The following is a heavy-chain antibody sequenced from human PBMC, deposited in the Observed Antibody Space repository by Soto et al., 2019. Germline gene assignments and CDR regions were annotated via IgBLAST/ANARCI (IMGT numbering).Heavy chain of an antibody. J-gene: IGHJ6*02. D-gene: IGHD5-18*01. CDR1: GFTFSSYS. V-gene: IGHV3-21*01. CDR2: ISSSSSYI. Sequence: RGGSLRLSCAASGFTFSSYSMNWVRQAPGKGLEWVSSISSSSSYIYYADSVKGRFTISRDNAKNSLYLQMNSLRAEDTAVYYCAREDTAMGTGYSYYGMDVWGQGTTVTVSS. CDR3: AREDTAMGTGYSYYGMDV.